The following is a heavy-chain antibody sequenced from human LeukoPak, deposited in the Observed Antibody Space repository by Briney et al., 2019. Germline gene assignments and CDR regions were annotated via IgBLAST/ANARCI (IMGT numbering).Heavy chain of an antibody. D-gene: IGHD5-18*01. CDR1: GFTVSNAW. V-gene: IGHV3-15*01. CDR2: IKSKTDGGTT. J-gene: IGHJ4*02. CDR3: AQDRGGEQQPIQGFAY. Sequence: PGGSLRLSCAASGFTVSNAWMSWVRQAPGKGLEWVGRIKSKTDGGTTDYAAPVKGRFTISRDNSGNTLYLQMSSLRSEDTAVYYCAQDRGGEQQPIQGFAYWGQGTLVTVSS.